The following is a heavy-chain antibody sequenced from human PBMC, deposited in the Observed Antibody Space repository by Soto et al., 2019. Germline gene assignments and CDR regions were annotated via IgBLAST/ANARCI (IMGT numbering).Heavy chain of an antibody. CDR1: GFTFSSYE. CDR3: ARAPSFGVAIPYYYYYGMDV. J-gene: IGHJ6*02. V-gene: IGHV3-48*03. CDR2: ISSSGSTR. Sequence: DAPLRLSCAASGFTFSSYEMNWVSQAPGKGREWVSYISSSGSTRYYADSVKGRFTISRDNAKNSLYLQMNSLRAEDTAVYYCARAPSFGVAIPYYYYYGMDVWGQGTTVTVS. D-gene: IGHD3-3*01.